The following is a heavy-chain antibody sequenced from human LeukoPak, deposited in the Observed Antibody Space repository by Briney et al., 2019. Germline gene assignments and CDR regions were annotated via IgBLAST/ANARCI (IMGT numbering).Heavy chain of an antibody. CDR1: GDSVSSNRAA. V-gene: IGHV6-1*01. J-gene: IGHJ6*02. D-gene: IGHD6-13*01. Sequence: SQTLSLTCAISGDSVSSNRAAWSWIRQSPSRGLECLGRTYYRSKLYNDYAVSVKSRITINPDTSKNQFSLHLNSVTPEDTAVYYCARTGDKIAAAGTGTYYYYGMDVWGQGTTVTVSS. CDR2: TYYRSKLYN. CDR3: ARTGDKIAAAGTGTYYYYGMDV.